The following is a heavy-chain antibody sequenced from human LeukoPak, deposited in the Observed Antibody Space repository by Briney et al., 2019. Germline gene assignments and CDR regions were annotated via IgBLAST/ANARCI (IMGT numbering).Heavy chain of an antibody. CDR2: TSSSSSYI. Sequence: GGSLRLSCAASGFTFSSYSMNWVRQAPGKGLGWVSSTSSSSSYIYYADSVKGRFTISRDNAKNSLYLQMNSLRAEDTAVYYCARDHLVVVPAAMLSYYYYGMDVWGQGTTVTVSS. CDR1: GFTFSSYS. J-gene: IGHJ6*02. CDR3: ARDHLVVVPAAMLSYYYYGMDV. V-gene: IGHV3-21*01. D-gene: IGHD2-2*01.